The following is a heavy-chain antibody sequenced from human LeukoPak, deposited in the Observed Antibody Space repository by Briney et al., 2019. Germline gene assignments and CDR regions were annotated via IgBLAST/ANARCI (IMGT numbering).Heavy chain of an antibody. CDR2: ISYRGNT. D-gene: IGHD2-15*01. J-gene: IGHJ6*02. CDR3: ARDLVGYCSGGSCYYYYGMDV. CDR1: GGSVTSGSYY. V-gene: IGHV4-61*01. Sequence: SETLSLTCTVSGGSVTSGSYYWSWIRQPPGKELEWIGYISYRGNTNYNPSLKSRVTISVDTSKNQFSLKLTSVTAADTAVYYCARDLVGYCSGGSCYYYYGMDVWGQGTTVTVSS.